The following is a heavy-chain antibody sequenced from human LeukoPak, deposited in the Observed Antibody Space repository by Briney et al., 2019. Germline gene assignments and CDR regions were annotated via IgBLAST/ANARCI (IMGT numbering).Heavy chain of an antibody. CDR1: GCSLSPYS. Sequence: SETLSLTCTVSGCSLSPYSWSWIRQPPGKGLEWIGSIFYSGSANYNPSLKSRVTMSVDTSKNQVSLRLTSVTTADTAVYYCARVGGFGESNYWGQGTLVTVSS. J-gene: IGHJ4*02. CDR2: IFYSGSA. V-gene: IGHV4-59*01. D-gene: IGHD3-10*01. CDR3: ARVGGFGESNY.